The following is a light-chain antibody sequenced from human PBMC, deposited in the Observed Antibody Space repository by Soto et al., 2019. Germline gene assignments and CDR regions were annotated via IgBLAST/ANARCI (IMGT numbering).Light chain of an antibody. CDR1: QSISSR. CDR3: QQYNSYWT. CDR2: QAS. V-gene: IGKV1-5*03. J-gene: IGKJ1*01. Sequence: DIQMTQSPSTLSASVGDRVTITCRAGQSISSRLAWYQQKPGKAPKLLIYQASTLESGVPLRFSGSGSGTEFTLTISSLQPDDFAPYFCQQYNSYWTFGQGTKVEIK.